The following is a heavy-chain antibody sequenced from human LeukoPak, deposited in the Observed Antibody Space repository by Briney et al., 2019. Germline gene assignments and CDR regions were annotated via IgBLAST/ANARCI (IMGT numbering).Heavy chain of an antibody. CDR3: ASTGGSGSYSKRYFDY. CDR1: GFTFSSYW. V-gene: IGHV3-74*01. D-gene: IGHD3-10*01. J-gene: IGHJ4*02. Sequence: PGGSPRLSCVASGFTFSSYWMHWVRQDPRKGLVWVSRINGDGRNINYADSVRGRFTISRDNAKNSLYLQMNSLRAEDTAVYYCASTGGSGSYSKRYFDYWGQGTLVTVSS. CDR2: INGDGRNI.